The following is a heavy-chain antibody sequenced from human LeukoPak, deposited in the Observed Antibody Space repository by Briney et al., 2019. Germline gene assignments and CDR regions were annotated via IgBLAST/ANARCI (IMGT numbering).Heavy chain of an antibody. J-gene: IGHJ6*03. CDR3: ARSARYCTGTSCQVRYYMDV. CDR1: GFSFSAYW. V-gene: IGHV3-74*01. Sequence: AGGSLRLSCAASGFSFSAYWMHWVRQAPGKGLVWVSRINSDGSSTTYADSVKGRFTIPRDNAKSTLYLQMNSLTTEDTAAYYCARSARYCTGTSCQVRYYMDVWGKGTTVTISS. D-gene: IGHD2-2*01. CDR2: INSDGSST.